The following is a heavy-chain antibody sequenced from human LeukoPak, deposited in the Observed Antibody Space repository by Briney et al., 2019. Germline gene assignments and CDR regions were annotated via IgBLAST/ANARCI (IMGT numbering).Heavy chain of an antibody. CDR1: GYTFTDYS. CDR2: IDPNSGGT. Sequence: ASVKVSCKTSGYTFTDYSIHWVRQAPGQGLEWMAWIDPNSGGTDSAQKFQGRVTMTRDTSLSTAYMELSSLTSDDTAVYYCARRAIFGAVKYFDYWGQGTLVTVSS. V-gene: IGHV1-2*02. J-gene: IGHJ4*02. CDR3: ARRAIFGAVKYFDY. D-gene: IGHD3-3*01.